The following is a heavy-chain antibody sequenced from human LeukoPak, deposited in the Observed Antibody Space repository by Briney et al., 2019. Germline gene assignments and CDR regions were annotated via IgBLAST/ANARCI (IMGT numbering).Heavy chain of an antibody. D-gene: IGHD3-22*01. CDR1: GFTFSSYA. Sequence: GGSLRLSCAASGFTFSSYAMNWVRQAPGKGLEWVSSISSSSGYIYYADSVKGRFTISRDNAKNSLYLQMNSLRAEDTAVYYCARVSYDSSGYQFDYWGQGTLVTVSS. CDR2: ISSSSGYI. CDR3: ARVSYDSSGYQFDY. V-gene: IGHV3-21*01. J-gene: IGHJ4*02.